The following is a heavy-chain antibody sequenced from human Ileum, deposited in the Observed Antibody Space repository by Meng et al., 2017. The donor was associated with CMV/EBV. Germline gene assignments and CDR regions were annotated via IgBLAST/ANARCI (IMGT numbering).Heavy chain of an antibody. CDR1: TFSRYW. CDR3: ATHLGYCSSSSCYSNWFDP. D-gene: IGHD2-2*01. V-gene: IGHV3-74*01. Sequence: TFSRYWMHWVRQAPGKGLVWVSRINSGGSSTTYADSVKGRFTTSRDNVKNTLYLQMNSLRAEDTAVYYCATHLGYCSSSSCYSNWFDPWGQGTLVTVSS. CDR2: INSGGSST. J-gene: IGHJ5*02.